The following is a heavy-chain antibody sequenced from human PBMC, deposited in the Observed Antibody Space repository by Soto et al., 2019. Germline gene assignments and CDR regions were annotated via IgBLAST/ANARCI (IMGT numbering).Heavy chain of an antibody. J-gene: IGHJ6*02. V-gene: IGHV3-23*01. D-gene: IGHD6-6*01. CDR2: ISGSGGST. CDR3: AKDNGYSSSSYYYYGMDV. CDR1: GFTFSSYA. Sequence: GGSLRLSCAASGFTFSSYAMSWVRQAPGKGLEWVSAISGSGGSTYYADSVKGRFTISRDNSKNTLYLQMNSLRAEDTAVYYCAKDNGYSSSSYYYYGMDVWGQGTTVTVSS.